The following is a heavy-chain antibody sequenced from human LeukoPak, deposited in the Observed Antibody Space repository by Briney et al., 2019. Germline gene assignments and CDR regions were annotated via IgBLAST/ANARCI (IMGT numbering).Heavy chain of an antibody. V-gene: IGHV3-30*18. D-gene: IGHD1-1*01. CDR1: GFTFSGYG. CDR3: AKQNRQHFDY. Sequence: GGSLGLSCEASGFTFSGYGMHWVRQAPGKGLEWVAVISFDGSNKYYADSVKGRFTISRDNSKNTLYLQMNSLRPEDTAVYYCAKQNRQHFDYWGQGTLVTVSS. J-gene: IGHJ4*02. CDR2: ISFDGSNK.